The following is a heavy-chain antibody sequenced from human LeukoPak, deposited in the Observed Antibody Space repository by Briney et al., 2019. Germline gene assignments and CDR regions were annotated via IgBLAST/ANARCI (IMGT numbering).Heavy chain of an antibody. CDR3: ARDFWYRRLLIY. Sequence: GGSLRLSCAASGFTFSSYWMSWVRQAPGKGLEWVANIKQGGSEKYYVDSVKGLFTISRDNANNSPYLQMHSLSAEDTPVYYCARDFWYRRLLIYWGEGTLVSVSS. D-gene: IGHD1-26*01. CDR1: GFTFSSYW. J-gene: IGHJ4*02. V-gene: IGHV3-7*01. CDR2: IKQGGSEK.